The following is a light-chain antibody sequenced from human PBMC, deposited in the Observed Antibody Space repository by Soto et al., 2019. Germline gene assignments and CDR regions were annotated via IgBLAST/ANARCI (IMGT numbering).Light chain of an antibody. CDR3: SSYAGSNHYV. CDR1: SSDVGGFNY. J-gene: IGLJ1*01. V-gene: IGLV2-8*01. CDR2: EVS. Sequence: QSALTHPPSASGSPGQSVTISCTGTSSDVGGFNYVSWYQQHPGKAPKLMIYEVSKRPSGVPDRFSGSKSGNTASLTVSGLQAEDEADYYCSSYAGSNHYVFGTGTKLTVL.